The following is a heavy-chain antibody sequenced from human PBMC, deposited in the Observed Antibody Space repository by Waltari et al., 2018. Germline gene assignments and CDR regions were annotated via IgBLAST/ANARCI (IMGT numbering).Heavy chain of an antibody. J-gene: IGHJ4*02. Sequence: QVQLQESGPGLVKPSETLSLTCTVSGGSISSHYWSWIRQPPGKGLEWIGYIYYSGRTNSNPSPKSRVTISVETAKNQFSLKLSSVTAADTAVYYCARLVSDSGGYYGPSPRGFFDYWGQGTLVTVSS. CDR1: GGSISSHY. D-gene: IGHD3-22*01. V-gene: IGHV4-59*11. CDR3: ARLVSDSGGYYGPSPRGFFDY. CDR2: IYYSGRT.